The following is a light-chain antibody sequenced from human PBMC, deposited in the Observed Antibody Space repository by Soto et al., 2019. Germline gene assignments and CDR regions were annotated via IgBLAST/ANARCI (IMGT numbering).Light chain of an antibody. CDR1: QSITGY. CDR2: AAS. CDR3: QQSFIAPLT. Sequence: DIQMAQSPSSLSASVGDRVTITCRASQSITGYLNWYQQKPGKVPKLLIYAASTLHSGVPSRFSGSGSGTDFTLTLRSLQAEDSANYYCQQSFIAPLTFGQGTKVEIK. J-gene: IGKJ1*01. V-gene: IGKV1-39*01.